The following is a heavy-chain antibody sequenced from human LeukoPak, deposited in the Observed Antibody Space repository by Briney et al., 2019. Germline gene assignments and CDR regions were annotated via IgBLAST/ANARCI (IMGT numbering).Heavy chain of an antibody. Sequence: PGGSLRLSCAASKFTFSSFAMSWVRQAPGKGLEWVSYISSSSSTIYYADSVKGRLTISRDNAKNSLYLQMNSLRDEDTAVYYCARDSSGYYSAYFQHWGQGTLVTVSS. J-gene: IGHJ1*01. CDR3: ARDSSGYYSAYFQH. CDR2: ISSSSSTI. V-gene: IGHV3-48*02. CDR1: KFTFSSFA. D-gene: IGHD3-22*01.